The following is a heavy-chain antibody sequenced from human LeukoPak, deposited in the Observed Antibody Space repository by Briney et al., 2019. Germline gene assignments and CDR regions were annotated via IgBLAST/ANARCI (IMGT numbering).Heavy chain of an antibody. D-gene: IGHD3-3*01. J-gene: IGHJ6*02. CDR1: GFTFSSYG. Sequence: GGSLRLSCAASGFTFSSYGMHWVRQAPGKGLEWVAVIWYDGSNKYYADPVKGRFTISRDNSKNTLYLQMNSLRAEDTAVYYCAREPGGDFWSGYYRYYYYGMDVWGQGTTVTVSS. CDR3: AREPGGDFWSGYYRYYYYGMDV. V-gene: IGHV3-33*01. CDR2: IWYDGSNK.